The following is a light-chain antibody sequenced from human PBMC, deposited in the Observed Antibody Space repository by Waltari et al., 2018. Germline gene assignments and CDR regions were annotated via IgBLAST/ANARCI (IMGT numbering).Light chain of an antibody. CDR3: QKYVNLPAT. CDR1: QSVGRF. CDR2: HAS. Sequence: EIVLTQSPSTLSLSPGERATLSCRASQSVGRFLAWYQQKPGQAPRLLIYHASIRATGIPDRFSGSGSGTDFSLTISGLEPEDFVVYYCQKYVNLPATFGQGTKVEIK. V-gene: IGKV3-20*01. J-gene: IGKJ1*01.